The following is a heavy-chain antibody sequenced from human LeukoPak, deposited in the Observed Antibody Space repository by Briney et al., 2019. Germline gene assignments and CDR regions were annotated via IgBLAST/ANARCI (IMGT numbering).Heavy chain of an antibody. CDR2: IYYSGST. V-gene: IGHV4-30-4*01. CDR3: ARVVFEDGYNYYFDY. Sequence: SETLSLTCTVSGGSISSGDYYWSWISQPPGKGLEWIGYIYYSGSTYYNPSLKSRVTISVDPSKNQFSLKLSSVTAADTAVYYCARVVFEDGYNYYFDYWGQGTLVTVSS. CDR1: GGSISSGDYY. D-gene: IGHD5-24*01. J-gene: IGHJ4*02.